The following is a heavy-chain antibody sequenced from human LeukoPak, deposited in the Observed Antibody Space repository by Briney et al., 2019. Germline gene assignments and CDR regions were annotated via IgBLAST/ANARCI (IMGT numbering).Heavy chain of an antibody. CDR2: ISSSSSYI. D-gene: IGHD2-15*01. V-gene: IGHV3-21*04. CDR3: AKLGTDCSGASCYRRSFDY. CDR1: GFTFSSYS. J-gene: IGHJ4*02. Sequence: GGSLRLSCAASGFTFSSYSMNWVRQAPGKGLEWVSSISSSSSYIYYADSVKGRFTISRDNAKNSLYLQMNSLRAEDTAVYYCAKLGTDCSGASCYRRSFDYWGQGTLVTVSS.